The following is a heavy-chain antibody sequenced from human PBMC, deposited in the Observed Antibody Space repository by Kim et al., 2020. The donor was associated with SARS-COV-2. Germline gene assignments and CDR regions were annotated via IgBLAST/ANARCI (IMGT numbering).Heavy chain of an antibody. D-gene: IGHD6-13*01. CDR1: GYTFSDYY. CDR2: IDPKTGGT. J-gene: IGHJ4*02. V-gene: IGHV1-2*06. Sequence: ASVKVSCKASGYTFSDYYVQWVRQVPGQGLEWMGRIDPKTGGTNYALNFRGRITLTRDTSISTSYMELNGLTSDDTALYYCARDKDVSADSWGQGTLVTV. CDR3: ARDKDVSADS.